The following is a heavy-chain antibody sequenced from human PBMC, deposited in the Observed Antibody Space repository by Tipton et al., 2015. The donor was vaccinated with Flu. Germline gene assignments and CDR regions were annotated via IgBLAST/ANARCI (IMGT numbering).Heavy chain of an antibody. Sequence: TLSLTCAVYGGSFSGYYWSWIRQPPGKGLEWIGEINHSGSTNYNPPLKSRVTISVDTSKNQFSLKLSSVTAADTAVYYCRGARIEPEIVVVAPVDYWGQGTLVTVSS. J-gene: IGHJ4*02. CDR1: GGSFSGYY. CDR3: RGARIEPEIVVVAPVDY. CDR2: INHSGST. V-gene: IGHV4-34*01. D-gene: IGHD3-22*01.